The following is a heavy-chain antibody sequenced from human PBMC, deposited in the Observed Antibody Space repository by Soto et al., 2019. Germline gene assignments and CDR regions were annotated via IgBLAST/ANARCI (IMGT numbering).Heavy chain of an antibody. D-gene: IGHD3-3*01. CDR2: ISSNGGSP. Sequence: PGGSLRLSCSASGFTFSTYAMHWVRQAAGKGLEYVSAISSNGGSPYYADSVKGRFTISRDNAKNSLYLQMNSLRAEDTAVYYCARVSGYVLANYYYYGMDVWGQGTTVTV. J-gene: IGHJ6*02. CDR3: ARVSGYVLANYYYYGMDV. CDR1: GFTFSTYA. V-gene: IGHV3-64*04.